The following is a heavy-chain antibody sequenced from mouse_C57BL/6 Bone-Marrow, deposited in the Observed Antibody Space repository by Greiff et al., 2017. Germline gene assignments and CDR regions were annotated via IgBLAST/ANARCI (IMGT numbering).Heavy chain of an antibody. CDR1: GFTFSDYY. V-gene: IGHV5-12*01. CDR2: ISNGGGST. J-gene: IGHJ2*01. D-gene: IGHD1-1*01. CDR3: ARPYYYGSSLFDY. Sequence: EVQLVESGGGLVQPGGSLKLSCAASGFTFSDYYMYWVRQTPEKRLEWVAYISNGGGSTYYPDTVKGRFTISRDNAKNTLYLQMSRLKSEDTAMYYCARPYYYGSSLFDYWGQGTTLTVSS.